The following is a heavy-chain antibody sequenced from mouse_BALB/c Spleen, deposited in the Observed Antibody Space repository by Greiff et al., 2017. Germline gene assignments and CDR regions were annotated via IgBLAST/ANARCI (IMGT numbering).Heavy chain of an antibody. J-gene: IGHJ2*01. CDR3: ARTYGNYEEYFDY. V-gene: IGHV5-9*03. CDR2: ISSGGGNT. Sequence: EVKLVESGGGLVKPGGSLKLSCAASGFTFSSYAMSWVRQSPEKRLEWVATISSGGGNTYYPDSVKGRFTISRDNAKNNLYLQMSSLRSEDTALYYCARTYGNYEEYFDYWGQGTTLTVSS. CDR1: GFTFSSYA. D-gene: IGHD2-1*01.